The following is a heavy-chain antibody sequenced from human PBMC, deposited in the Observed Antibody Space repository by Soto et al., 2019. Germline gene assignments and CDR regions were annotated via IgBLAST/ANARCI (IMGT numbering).Heavy chain of an antibody. CDR3: VSCKYNMVAGPKGFDP. V-gene: IGHV4-30-2*01. Sequence: QLQLQESGSGLVKPSQTLSLTCTVSGVSIGSGDYSWSWIRQPPGKGLEWLGYIYHRGNTYYNPSDESRLTMSADRSKNQHFLSLGSVTAADTARYDCVSCKYNMVAGPKGFDPWGQGILVIVSS. J-gene: IGHJ5*02. D-gene: IGHD1-20*01. CDR2: IYHRGNT. CDR1: GVSIGSGDYS.